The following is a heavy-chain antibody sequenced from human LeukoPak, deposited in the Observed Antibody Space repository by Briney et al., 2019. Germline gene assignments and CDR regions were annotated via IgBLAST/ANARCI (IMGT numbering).Heavy chain of an antibody. CDR2: IKQDGSEK. J-gene: IGHJ6*02. CDR1: GFTFSSYW. D-gene: IGHD2-8*02. V-gene: IGHV3-7*01. Sequence: GGSLRLSCAASGFTFSSYWMSWVRQAPGKGLEWVANIKQDGSEKYYVDSVKGRFTISRDNAKNSLYLQMNSLRAEDTAVYYCARARRGGGVGYYYGMDVCGQGTTVTVSS. CDR3: ARARRGGGVGYYYGMDV.